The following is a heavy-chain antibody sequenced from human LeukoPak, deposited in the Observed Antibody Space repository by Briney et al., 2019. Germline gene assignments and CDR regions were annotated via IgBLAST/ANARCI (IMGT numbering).Heavy chain of an antibody. V-gene: IGHV1-46*01. D-gene: IGHD3-10*01. Sequence: ASVKVSCKASGYTFTSYYMHWVRQAPGQGLEWMGIINPSGGSTSYAQKFQGRVTITRNTSISTAYMELSSLRSEDTAVYYCARIGYEITMVRGVQYYYYYMDVWGKGTTVTVSS. CDR3: ARIGYEITMVRGVQYYYYYMDV. CDR1: GYTFTSYY. CDR2: INPSGGST. J-gene: IGHJ6*03.